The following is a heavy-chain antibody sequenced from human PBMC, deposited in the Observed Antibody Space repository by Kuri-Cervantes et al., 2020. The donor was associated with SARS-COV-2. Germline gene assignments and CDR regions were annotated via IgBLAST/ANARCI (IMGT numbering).Heavy chain of an antibody. CDR2: INAGNGNT. CDR1: GYTFTSYA. Sequence: VSVKVSCKASGYTFTSYAMHWVRQAPGQRLEWMGWINAGNGNTKYSQKFQGRVTITRDTSASTAYMELSSLRSEDTAVYYCARDHYWFGRLKPYYFDYWGQGTLVTAPQ. CDR3: ARDHYWFGRLKPYYFDY. D-gene: IGHD3-10*01. V-gene: IGHV1-3*01. J-gene: IGHJ4*02.